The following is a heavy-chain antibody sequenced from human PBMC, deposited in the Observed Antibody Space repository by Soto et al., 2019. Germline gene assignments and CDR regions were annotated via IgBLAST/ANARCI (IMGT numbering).Heavy chain of an antibody. D-gene: IGHD3-16*01. CDR2: ITADNGNT. CDR1: GYTFTSYG. Sequence: QVKLVQPGAEVKKPGASVKVSCKASGYTFTSYGISWVRQAPGKGLEWMGWITADNGNTNYAQKFQGRVTMTTDTATSTVYMEMRSLRSDDTAVYYCSRDFVNAFFGKLGGFTRSHANAFDYWGQGTLLTVSS. CDR3: SRDFVNAFFGKLGGFTRSHANAFDY. V-gene: IGHV1-18*04. J-gene: IGHJ4*02.